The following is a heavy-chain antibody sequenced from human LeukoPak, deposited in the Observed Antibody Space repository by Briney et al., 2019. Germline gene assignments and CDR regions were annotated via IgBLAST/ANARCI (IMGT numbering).Heavy chain of an antibody. CDR3: GRGGRTTGSLPN. CDR2: IHTSGSP. CDR1: GGSISSYY. D-gene: IGHD3-10*01. Sequence: SETLSLTCTVSGGSISSYYWSWIRQPAGKGLEWIGRIHTSGSPNYNPSLKSRVTMSADTSKNQFSLNLSSVTAADTAVYYCGRGGRTTGSLPNRGQGTLVTVSS. V-gene: IGHV4-4*07. J-gene: IGHJ4*01.